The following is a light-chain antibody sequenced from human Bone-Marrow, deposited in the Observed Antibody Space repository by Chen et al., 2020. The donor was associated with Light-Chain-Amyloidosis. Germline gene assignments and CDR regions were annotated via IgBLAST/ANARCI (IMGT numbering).Light chain of an antibody. CDR3: QQYYGTPVT. CDR2: WAS. CDR1: RSVSEKSNNKNY. V-gene: IGKV4-1*01. Sequence: DIVMTQSPDSLAVSPGESATINCKSSRSVSEKSNNKNYLAWYQQKTGQPPKLLIYWASTRESGVPDRFRGSGSGTDFTLTISGLQATGVAVYFCQQYYGTPVTFGQGTKVEIQ. J-gene: IGKJ1*01.